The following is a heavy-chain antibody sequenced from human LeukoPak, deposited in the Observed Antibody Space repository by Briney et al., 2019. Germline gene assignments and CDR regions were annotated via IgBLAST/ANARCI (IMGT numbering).Heavy chain of an antibody. D-gene: IGHD3-22*01. V-gene: IGHV3-30*04. Sequence: GRSLRLSCAASGFTFSSYAMHWVRQAPGRGLEWVAVISYDGSNKYYADSVKGRFTISRDNSKNTLYLQMNSLRAEDTAVYYCARVFRNYYDSSGFSGYFDYWGQGTLVTVSS. CDR1: GFTFSSYA. J-gene: IGHJ4*02. CDR3: ARVFRNYYDSSGFSGYFDY. CDR2: ISYDGSNK.